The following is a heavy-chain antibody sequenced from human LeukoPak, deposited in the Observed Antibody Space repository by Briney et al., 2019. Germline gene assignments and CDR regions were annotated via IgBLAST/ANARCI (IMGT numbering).Heavy chain of an antibody. CDR2: IYYSGST. CDR3: ARDNWHDSLYYFDY. Sequence: SETLSLTCTVSGGSVSSGSYYWSWIRQPPGKGLEWIGYIYYSGSTNSNPSLTSRVTISIDTSKNQFSLKLSSVTAADTAVYYCARDNWHDSLYYFDYWGQGTLVTVSS. CDR1: GGSVSSGSYY. D-gene: IGHD3-16*01. V-gene: IGHV4-61*01. J-gene: IGHJ4*02.